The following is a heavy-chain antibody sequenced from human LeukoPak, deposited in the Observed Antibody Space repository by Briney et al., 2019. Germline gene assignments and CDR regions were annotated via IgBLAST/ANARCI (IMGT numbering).Heavy chain of an antibody. CDR2: INHSGST. CDR1: GGSFSGYY. Sequence: TSETLSLTCAVYGGSFSGYYWSWIRQPPGKGLEWIGEINHSGSTNYNPSLKSRVTISVDTSKNQFSLKLSSVTAAATAVYYCARGAPAGSFDYWGQGTLVTVSS. CDR3: ARGAPAGSFDY. J-gene: IGHJ4*02. V-gene: IGHV4-34*01.